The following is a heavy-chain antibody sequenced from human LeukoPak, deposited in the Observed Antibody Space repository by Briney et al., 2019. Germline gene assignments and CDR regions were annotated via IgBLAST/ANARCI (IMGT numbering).Heavy chain of an antibody. CDR3: ARLIVVVVAATELDGMDV. Sequence: GESLKISCKGSGYSFTSYWIGWVRQMPGKGLEWMGIIYPGDSDTRYSPSFQGQVTISADKSISTAYLQWSSLKASDTAMYYCARLIVVVVAATELDGMDVWGQGTMVTVSS. CDR1: GYSFTSYW. D-gene: IGHD2-15*01. CDR2: IYPGDSDT. V-gene: IGHV5-51*01. J-gene: IGHJ6*02.